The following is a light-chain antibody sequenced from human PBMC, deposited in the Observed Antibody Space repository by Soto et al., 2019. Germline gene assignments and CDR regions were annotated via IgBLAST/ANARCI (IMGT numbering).Light chain of an antibody. V-gene: IGKV3-11*01. CDR2: DAS. CDR3: QQRSNWPST. J-gene: IGKJ4*01. Sequence: EIVLTQSPATLSLSPGDRATISCRASQSVGSYLAWYQQKPGQAPRLLIYDASNRATGIPARFSGSGSGTDFTLTITSLEPEDFAVYYCQQRSNWPSTFGGGTKVEIK. CDR1: QSVGSY.